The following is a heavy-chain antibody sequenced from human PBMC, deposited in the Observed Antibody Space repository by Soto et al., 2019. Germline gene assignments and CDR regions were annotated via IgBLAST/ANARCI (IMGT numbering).Heavy chain of an antibody. CDR2: IWHDGNNK. D-gene: IGHD1-26*01. CDR3: ASDLVGATDSYGLDV. CDR1: GFTFSNYG. Sequence: GGSLRLSCAASGFTFSNYGMHWVRQAPGKGLEWVAIIWHDGNNKYYADSVRGRFIISRDNSKNRLYLQMNSLRAEDTAVYYCASDLVGATDSYGLDVWGQGTPVTVSS. J-gene: IGHJ6*02. V-gene: IGHV3-33*01.